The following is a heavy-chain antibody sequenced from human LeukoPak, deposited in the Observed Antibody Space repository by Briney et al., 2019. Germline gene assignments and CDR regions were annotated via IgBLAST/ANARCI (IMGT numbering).Heavy chain of an antibody. J-gene: IGHJ5*02. CDR1: GGSISSGDYY. CDR2: IYYSGST. Sequence: PSETLSLTCTVSGGSISSGDYYWSWIRQPPGKGLEWIGYIYYSGSTYYNPSLKSRVTISVDTSKNQFSLKLSSVTAADTAVYYCARSLKGAAAGISWGQGTLVTVSS. V-gene: IGHV4-30-4*08. CDR3: ARSLKGAAAGIS. D-gene: IGHD6-13*01.